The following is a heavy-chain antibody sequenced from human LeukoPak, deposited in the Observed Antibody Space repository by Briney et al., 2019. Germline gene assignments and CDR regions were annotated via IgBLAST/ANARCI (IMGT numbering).Heavy chain of an antibody. CDR1: GFTFNDFA. V-gene: IGHV3-23*01. CDR2: IGDAGT. CDR3: AKNLGPFDV. Sequence: GGSLRLSCAASGFTFNDFAMTWVRQAPGKGLEWGSSIGDAGTYYADSVKGRFTISRDNSKNMLYLQLNSLRAGDTAMYYCAKNLGPFDVRGQGTMVTVSS. J-gene: IGHJ3*01. D-gene: IGHD3-16*01.